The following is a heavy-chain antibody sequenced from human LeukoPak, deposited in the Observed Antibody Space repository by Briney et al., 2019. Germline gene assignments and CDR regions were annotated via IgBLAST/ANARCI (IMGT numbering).Heavy chain of an antibody. V-gene: IGHV4-38-2*02. CDR1: GYSLSSGYY. Sequence: SETLSLTCAVSGYSLSSGYYWGWSRPPPGKGLEWIGSIYLSGSTYNNPSLKSGVTLSVETNKNKFSLKLSFITAADAAVYYCAREIGGETSCDFDIWGQGTMVTVSS. D-gene: IGHD2-2*01. CDR3: AREIGGETSCDFDI. J-gene: IGHJ3*02. CDR2: IYLSGST.